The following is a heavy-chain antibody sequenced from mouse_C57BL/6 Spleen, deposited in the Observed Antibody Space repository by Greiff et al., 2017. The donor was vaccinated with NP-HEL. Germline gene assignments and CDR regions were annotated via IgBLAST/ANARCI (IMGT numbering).Heavy chain of an antibody. CDR2: IYPGDGDT. V-gene: IGHV1-80*01. J-gene: IGHJ4*01. CDR1: GYAFSSYW. D-gene: IGHD3-2*02. Sequence: VQLQQSGAELVKPGASVKISCKASGYAFSSYWMNWVKQRPGKGLEWIGQIYPGDGDTNYNGKFKGKATLTADKSSSTAYMQLSSLTSEDSAVYFCARSAAQALYYYAMDYWGQGTSVTVSS. CDR3: ARSAAQALYYYAMDY.